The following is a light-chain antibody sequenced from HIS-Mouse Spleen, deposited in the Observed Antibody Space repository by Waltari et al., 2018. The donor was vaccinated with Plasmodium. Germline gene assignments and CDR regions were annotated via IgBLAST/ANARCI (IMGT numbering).Light chain of an antibody. J-gene: IGLJ2*01. Sequence: SYELTPPPSVSVSPGQTARITCSGDALPQQYAYWYQQKPGQAPVLVIYKDSERPSGIPERFSGSSSGTTVTLTISGVQAEDEADYYCQSADSSGTYRVFGGGTKLTVL. CDR1: ALPQQY. CDR2: KDS. CDR3: QSADSSGTYRV. V-gene: IGLV3-25*03.